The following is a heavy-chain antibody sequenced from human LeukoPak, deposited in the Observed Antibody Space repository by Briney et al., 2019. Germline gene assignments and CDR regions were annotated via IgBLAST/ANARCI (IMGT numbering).Heavy chain of an antibody. CDR2: INADGSST. D-gene: IGHD1-14*01. J-gene: IGHJ4*02. CDR3: VRGNPIDF. Sequence: GGSLRLSCAASGFTFSSYWMHWVRQVPGKGLVWVSRINADGSSTYYADSVKGRFTISRDSAKNTLFLQMNSLRGEDTAVYYCVRGNPIDFWGQGTLVTVSS. CDR1: GFTFSSYW. V-gene: IGHV3-74*01.